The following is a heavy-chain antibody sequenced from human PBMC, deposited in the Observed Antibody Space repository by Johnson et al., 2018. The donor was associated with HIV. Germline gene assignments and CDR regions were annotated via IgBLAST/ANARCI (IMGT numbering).Heavy chain of an antibody. V-gene: IGHV3-30*18. CDR2: ISYDGSNK. CDR1: GFTFSSYG. Sequence: QVQLVESGGGVVQPGRSLRLSCAVSGFTFSSYGMHWVRRAQGKGLEWLPVISYDGSNKYYADSVKVRFTISRDNSKNTLYLQMNSLRAEDTAVYYCAKSGFSGSYQGAYDIWGQGTMVTVSS. D-gene: IGHD1-26*01. J-gene: IGHJ3*02. CDR3: AKSGFSGSYQGAYDI.